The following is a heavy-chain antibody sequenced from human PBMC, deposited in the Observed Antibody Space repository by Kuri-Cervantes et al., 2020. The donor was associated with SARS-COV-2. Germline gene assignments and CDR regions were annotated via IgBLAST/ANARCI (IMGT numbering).Heavy chain of an antibody. V-gene: IGHV3-21*04. Sequence: GGSLRLSCAASGFTFSSYTMNWVRQAPGKGLEWLSSISYSGSYIYYSDSVKGRFTISRDNAKNSLYLQMNSLRAEDTAVYYCARHFNNEVGVDYWGQGTLVTVSS. CDR2: ISYSGSYI. J-gene: IGHJ4*02. CDR1: GFTFSSYT. D-gene: IGHD3-10*01. CDR3: ARHFNNEVGVDY.